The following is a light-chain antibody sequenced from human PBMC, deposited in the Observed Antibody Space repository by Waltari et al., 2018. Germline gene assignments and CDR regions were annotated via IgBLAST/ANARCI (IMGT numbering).Light chain of an antibody. CDR1: QTVTSSY. CDR2: GAS. Sequence: EIVLTQSPGTLSLSPGEGATLSCRASQTVTSSYLAWYQQKPGQAPRLLIYGASSRATAIPDKFSGSGSGADFTLTISRLEPEDFAVYYCQQYGSSPVTFGQGTKLEIK. CDR3: QQYGSSPVT. J-gene: IGKJ2*01. V-gene: IGKV3-20*01.